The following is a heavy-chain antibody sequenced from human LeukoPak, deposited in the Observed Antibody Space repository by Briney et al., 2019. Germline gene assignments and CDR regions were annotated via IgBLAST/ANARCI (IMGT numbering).Heavy chain of an antibody. V-gene: IGHV3-23*01. D-gene: IGHD1-26*01. J-gene: IGHJ4*02. CDR2: ISVSGGST. CDR3: AKTTISGTYGTFFDY. CDR1: GFTFNIYA. Sequence: GGSLRLSCAASGFTFNIYAMTWVRQAPGKGLEWVSVISVSGGSTDYADSVKGRFTISRDISKNTMYLQMNSLRAEDTAVYFCAKTTISGTYGTFFDYWGQGTLVTVSS.